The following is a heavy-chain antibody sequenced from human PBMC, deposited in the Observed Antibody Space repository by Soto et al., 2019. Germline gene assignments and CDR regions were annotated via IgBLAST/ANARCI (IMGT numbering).Heavy chain of an antibody. Sequence: GRSLRLSCAASGFTFTSYAMHWVRQAPGKGLEWVAVISYDGSNKYYAESVKGRFTISRDNSKNTLYLQMNSLRAEDTAANYCARGYYDSSSHGYCDSWGRGT. V-gene: IGHV3-30-3*01. D-gene: IGHD3-22*01. CDR2: ISYDGSNK. CDR1: GFTFTSYA. CDR3: ARGYYDSSSHGYCDS. J-gene: IGHJ4*03.